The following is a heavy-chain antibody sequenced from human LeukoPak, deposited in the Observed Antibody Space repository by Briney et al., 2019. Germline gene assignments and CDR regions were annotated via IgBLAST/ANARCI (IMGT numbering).Heavy chain of an antibody. D-gene: IGHD6-13*01. CDR2: ISGSGSST. CDR3: AKDPPAATVVDY. J-gene: IGHJ4*02. CDR1: GFTFSSYA. V-gene: IGHV3-23*01. Sequence: GGSLRLSCAASGFTFSSYAMSWVRQAPGKGLEWVSAISGSGSSTYYADSGKGRFTISRDNSKNTLYLQMNSLRAEDTAVYYCAKDPPAATVVDYWGQGTLVTVSS.